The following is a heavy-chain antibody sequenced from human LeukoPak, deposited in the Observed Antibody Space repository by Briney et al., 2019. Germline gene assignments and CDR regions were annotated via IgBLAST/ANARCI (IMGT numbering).Heavy chain of an antibody. CDR1: GYTFTGYY. CDR3: ARVGYSSGWSDY. V-gene: IGHV1-2*06. Sequence: ASVKVSCKASGYTFTGYYMHGVRQAPGQGLEWMGRINPNSGGTNYAQKFQGRVTMTRDTSISTAYMELSRLRSDDTAVYYCARVGYSSGWSDYWGQGTLVTVSS. J-gene: IGHJ4*02. CDR2: INPNSGGT. D-gene: IGHD6-19*01.